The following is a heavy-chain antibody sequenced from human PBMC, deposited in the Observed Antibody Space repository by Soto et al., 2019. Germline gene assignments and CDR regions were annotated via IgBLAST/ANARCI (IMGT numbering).Heavy chain of an antibody. CDR2: INWNGGST. CDR1: GFTFDDYG. V-gene: IGHV3-20*04. J-gene: IGHJ3*02. D-gene: IGHD2-2*01. Sequence: PGGSLRLSCAASGFTFDDYGMSWVRQAPGKGLEWVSGINWNGGSTGYADSVKGRFTISRDNAKNSLYLQMNSLRAEDTALYYCARAGGGYCSRITCYALDAFDIWGQGTMVTVS. CDR3: ARAGGGYCSRITCYALDAFDI.